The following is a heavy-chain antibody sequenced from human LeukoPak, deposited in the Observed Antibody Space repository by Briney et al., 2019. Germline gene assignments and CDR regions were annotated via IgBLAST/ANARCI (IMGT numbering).Heavy chain of an antibody. D-gene: IGHD6-13*01. J-gene: IGHJ6*03. Sequence: GESLKISCKGSGYRFTNYWIGWVRQMSGKGLEWMGIIHPGDSNTRYSPSFQGQVTISADKSISTAYLQWSSLKASDTAMYYCARQKGGVAAAGTDYYYYYMDVWGKGTTVTVSS. CDR3: ARQKGGVAAAGTDYYYYYMDV. V-gene: IGHV5-51*01. CDR2: IHPGDSNT. CDR1: GYRFTNYW.